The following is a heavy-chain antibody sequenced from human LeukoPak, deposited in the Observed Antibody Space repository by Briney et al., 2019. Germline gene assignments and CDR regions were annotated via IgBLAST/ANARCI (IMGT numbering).Heavy chain of an antibody. CDR3: ARLYTSSSNFDS. D-gene: IGHD6-6*01. V-gene: IGHV4-4*09. CDR2: IYPGGSA. J-gene: IGHJ4*02. Sequence: PSETLSLTCTVSGGSISSLYWSWIWQPPGKGLEWIGYIYPGGSANYNPSLKSRVTISVDTSKNQFSLRLTSVTAADTAVYFCARLYTSSSNFDSWGQGTLVTVSS. CDR1: GGSISSLY.